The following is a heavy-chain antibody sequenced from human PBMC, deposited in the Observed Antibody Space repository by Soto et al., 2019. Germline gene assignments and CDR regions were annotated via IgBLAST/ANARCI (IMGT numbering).Heavy chain of an antibody. Sequence: QLQLQESGPGLVKPSETLSLTCTVSGGSISSSSYYWGWIRQPPGKGLEWIGSIYYSGSTYYNPSLKSRVTISVDTSKNQFSLKLSSVTAADTSVYYCARQRMTTVTTDWFDPWGQGTLVTVSS. CDR3: ARQRMTTVTTDWFDP. CDR1: GGSISSSSYY. J-gene: IGHJ5*02. V-gene: IGHV4-39*01. D-gene: IGHD4-17*01. CDR2: IYYSGST.